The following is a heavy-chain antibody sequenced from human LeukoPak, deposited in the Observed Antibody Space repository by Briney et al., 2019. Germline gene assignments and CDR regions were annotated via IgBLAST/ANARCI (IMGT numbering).Heavy chain of an antibody. Sequence: GGSLRLSCAASGFTFSSYAMHWVRQAPGKGLEWVAVISYDGSNKYYADSVKGRFTISRDNSKNTLYLQMNSLRAEDTAVYYCARDQRYGYGYSSNWFDPWGQGTLVTVSS. V-gene: IGHV3-30*04. CDR1: GFTFSSYA. CDR3: ARDQRYGYGYSSNWFDP. D-gene: IGHD5-18*01. CDR2: ISYDGSNK. J-gene: IGHJ5*02.